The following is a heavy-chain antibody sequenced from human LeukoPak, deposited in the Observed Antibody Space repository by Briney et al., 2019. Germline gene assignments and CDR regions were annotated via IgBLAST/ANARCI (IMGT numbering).Heavy chain of an antibody. CDR2: VKHDGDT. CDR1: GASFNTYY. CDR3: ARGPVALPNDRLSLFFDF. Sequence: SETLSLTCAVYGASFNTYYWTWIRQSPDKGLEWIGEVKHDGDTNSNPSPRSRVVMSVDAPKNQFSLKMTSVTAAATAIYFCARGPVALPNDRLSLFFDFWGQGSLVTVSS. D-gene: IGHD2-8*01. J-gene: IGHJ5*01. V-gene: IGHV4-34*01.